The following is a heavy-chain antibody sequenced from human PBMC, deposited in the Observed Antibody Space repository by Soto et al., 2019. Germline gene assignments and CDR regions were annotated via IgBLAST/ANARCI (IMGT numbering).Heavy chain of an antibody. V-gene: IGHV3-23*01. CDR3: AKENGYSSSWFEFDY. J-gene: IGHJ4*02. Sequence: GGSLRLSCAASGFTLSDFSMHWVRQAPGKGLEWVSAISGSGGSTYYADSVKGRFTISRDNSKNTLYLQMNSLRAEDTAVYYCAKENGYSSSWFEFDYWGQGTLVTVSS. CDR1: GFTLSDFS. D-gene: IGHD6-13*01. CDR2: ISGSGGST.